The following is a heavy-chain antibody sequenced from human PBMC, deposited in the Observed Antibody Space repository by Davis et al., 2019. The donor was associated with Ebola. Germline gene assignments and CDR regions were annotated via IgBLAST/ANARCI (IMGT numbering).Heavy chain of an antibody. CDR1: GFTFDDYA. D-gene: IGHD4-23*01. V-gene: IGHV3-9*01. CDR3: ARGATVVKALDY. J-gene: IGHJ4*02. Sequence: LSLTCAASGFTFDDYAMHWVRQAPGKGLEWVSGISWNSGSIGYADSVKGRFTISRDNAKNSLYLQMNSLRAEDTAVYYCARGATVVKALDYWGQGTLVTVSS. CDR2: ISWNSGSI.